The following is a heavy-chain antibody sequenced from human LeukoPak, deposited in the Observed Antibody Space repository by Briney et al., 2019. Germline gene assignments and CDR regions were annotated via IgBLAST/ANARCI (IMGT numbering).Heavy chain of an antibody. CDR2: IKQNGSKT. V-gene: IGHV3-7*03. J-gene: IGHJ5*02. D-gene: IGHD6-13*01. CDR1: GFIFNNYW. CDR3: ARIPYSGTWYWFDP. Sequence: GGSLRLSCAASGFIFNNYWMSGVRQAPGKGLEWVANIKQNGSKTYYADSVKGRFTISRDNAKNSLYLQMNSLRAEDTAVYYCARIPYSGTWYWFDPWGQGTLVTVSS.